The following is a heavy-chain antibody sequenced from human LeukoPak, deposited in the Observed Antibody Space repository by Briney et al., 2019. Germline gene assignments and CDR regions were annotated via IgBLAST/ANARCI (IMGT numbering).Heavy chain of an antibody. CDR2: IIPILGIA. J-gene: IGHJ5*02. D-gene: IGHD4-23*01. CDR3: ARGVDGGNSDWFDP. V-gene: IGHV1-69*04. CDR1: GGTFRSYA. Sequence: SVKVSCKASGGTFRSYAISWVRQAPGQGLEWMGRIIPILGIANYAQKSQGRVTITAYKSTSTAYMELSSLRSEDTAVYYCARGVDGGNSDWFDPWGQGTLVTVSS.